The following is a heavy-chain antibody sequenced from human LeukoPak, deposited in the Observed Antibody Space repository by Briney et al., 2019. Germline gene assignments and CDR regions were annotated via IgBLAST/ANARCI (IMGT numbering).Heavy chain of an antibody. V-gene: IGHV1-46*03. D-gene: IGHD2-2*02. CDR3: ARVSSPAAITDWYFDL. CDR1: GYTFTSYY. Sequence: GASVKVSCKASGYTFTSYYMHWVRQAPGQGLEWMGIINPSGGSTSYAQKFQGRVTMTRDTSTSTIYMKLSSLRSEDTAVYYCARVSSPAAITDWYFDLWGRGTLVTVSS. J-gene: IGHJ2*01. CDR2: INPSGGST.